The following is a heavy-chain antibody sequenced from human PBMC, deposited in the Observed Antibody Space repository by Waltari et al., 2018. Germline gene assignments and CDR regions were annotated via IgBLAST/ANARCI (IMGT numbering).Heavy chain of an antibody. D-gene: IGHD6-19*01. J-gene: IGHJ6*03. V-gene: IGHV4-59*01. Sequence: QVQLQESGPGLVKPSETLSLTCTVSGRAISSYYCTWIRQPPGKGLDWVGYIYYSGSTNYNPSLKSRVTISVDTSKNQFSLKLSSVTAADTAVYYCARVDHGRHSSGWAGSNYYYYYMDVWGKGTTVTVSS. CDR3: ARVDHGRHSSGWAGSNYYYYYMDV. CDR1: GRAISSYY. CDR2: IYYSGST.